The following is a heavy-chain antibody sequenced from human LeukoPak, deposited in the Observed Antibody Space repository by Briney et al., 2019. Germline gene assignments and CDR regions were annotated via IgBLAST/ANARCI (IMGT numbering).Heavy chain of an antibody. CDR2: IYSGSST. V-gene: IGHV3-53*01. CDR1: GFTVSINY. Sequence: GGSLRLSCADSGFTVSINYMSWVRQAPGKGLEWVSVIYSGSSTYYADSVKGRFTISRDNSNNTLLLQMNSLRAEDTAVYYCARVVQRGGSGTFDIWGQGTMVTVSS. D-gene: IGHD3-16*01. CDR3: ARVVQRGGSGTFDI. J-gene: IGHJ3*02.